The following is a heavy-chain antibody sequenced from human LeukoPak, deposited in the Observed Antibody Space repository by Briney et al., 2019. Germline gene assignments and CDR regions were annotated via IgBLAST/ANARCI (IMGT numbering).Heavy chain of an antibody. CDR1: GFTFSDYY. Sequence: GGSLRLSCAAAGFTFSDYYMSWIRQAPGNGLEWVSAIGGSGGSTYSADSVKGRFTISRDNSKTTLYLQMNSLRAADTAVYYCAKTPGYSGYDYFDYWGQGTLVTVSS. D-gene: IGHD5-12*01. CDR3: AKTPGYSGYDYFDY. V-gene: IGHV3-23*01. CDR2: IGGSGGST. J-gene: IGHJ4*02.